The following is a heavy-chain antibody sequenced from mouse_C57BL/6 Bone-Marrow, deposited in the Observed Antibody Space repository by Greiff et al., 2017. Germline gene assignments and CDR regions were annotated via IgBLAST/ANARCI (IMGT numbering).Heavy chain of an antibody. CDR1: GYAFSNSW. CDR3: ARKGFDG. CDR2: IYPGDGDT. J-gene: IGHJ1*03. Sequence: QVQLQQSGPELVKPGASVKISCKASGYAFSNSWMNWVKQRPGKGLEWIGRIYPGDGDTSYNGKFKGKATLTADKSSSTAYMQLSSRTSEDSAVYFCARKGFDGWGTGTTVTLSS. V-gene: IGHV1-82*01.